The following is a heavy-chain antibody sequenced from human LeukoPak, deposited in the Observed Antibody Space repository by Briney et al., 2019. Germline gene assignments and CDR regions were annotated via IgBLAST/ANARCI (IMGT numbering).Heavy chain of an antibody. CDR3: TTVDYYDSSGYYHY. CDR1: GFTFSNAW. CDR2: IKSKTDGGTT. V-gene: IGHV3-15*07. Sequence: GGSLRLSCAASGFTFSNAWMNWVRQAPGKGLEWVGRIKSKTDGGTTDYAAPVKGRFTISRDDSKNTLYQQMNSLKTEDTAVYYCTTVDYYDSSGYYHYWGQGTPVTVSS. D-gene: IGHD3-22*01. J-gene: IGHJ4*02.